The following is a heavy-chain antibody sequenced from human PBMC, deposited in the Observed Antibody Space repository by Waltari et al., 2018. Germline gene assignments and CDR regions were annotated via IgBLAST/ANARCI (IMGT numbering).Heavy chain of an antibody. D-gene: IGHD3-16*02. Sequence: QVQLVQSGAEVKKPGSSVKVSCKASGGTFSSYAISWGRQAPVQGLEWMGRLIPIFGTANDAQKVQGRVTTTADTSTDTAYMELSSLRSEDTAVYYCATSAPLGELSLPSHWGQGTLVTVSS. CDR2: LIPIFGTA. J-gene: IGHJ4*02. V-gene: IGHV1-69*08. CDR1: GGTFSSYA. CDR3: ATSAPLGELSLPSH.